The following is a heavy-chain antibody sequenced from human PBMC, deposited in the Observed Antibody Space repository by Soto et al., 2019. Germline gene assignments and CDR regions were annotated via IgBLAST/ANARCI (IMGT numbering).Heavy chain of an antibody. J-gene: IGHJ5*02. D-gene: IGHD2-15*01. V-gene: IGHV4-39*01. Sequence: PSETLSLTCTVSGGSISSSSYYWGWIRQPPGKGLEWIGSIYYSGSTYYNPSLKSRVTISVDMSKNQFSLKLSSVTAADTAVYYCARSFSYCSGGSCYSGYYNWFDPWGQGTLVTVSS. CDR2: IYYSGST. CDR1: GGSISSSSYY. CDR3: ARSFSYCSGGSCYSGYYNWFDP.